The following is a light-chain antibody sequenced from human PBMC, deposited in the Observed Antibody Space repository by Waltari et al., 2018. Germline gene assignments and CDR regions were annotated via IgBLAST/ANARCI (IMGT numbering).Light chain of an antibody. Sequence: QSALTQPASVSGSPGQSITISCTGTSSDVGGYNYVSWYQQHPGKAPNLMIFDVSNRPSGVSNRFSGSKSGNTASLTISGLQAEDEADYYCSSYIGSSTLELFGGGTSLTVL. CDR3: SSYIGSSTLEL. J-gene: IGLJ2*01. CDR2: DVS. CDR1: SSDVGGYNY. V-gene: IGLV2-14*03.